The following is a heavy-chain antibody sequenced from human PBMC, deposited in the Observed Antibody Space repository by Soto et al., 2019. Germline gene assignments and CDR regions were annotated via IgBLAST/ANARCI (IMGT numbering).Heavy chain of an antibody. CDR3: ARSETAGHRGFDI. Sequence: QVQLVQSGAEMREPGSSVKVSCKASGGTFSSSAINWLRQAPGKGPEWMGGIIPTFGTANYIEKIRGRVTITADTSTSTAYMEVSSLTSEDTAMYFCARSETAGHRGFDIWGQGTLVTVSS. CDR1: GGTFSSSA. CDR2: IIPTFGTA. D-gene: IGHD6-19*01. J-gene: IGHJ3*02. V-gene: IGHV1-69*06.